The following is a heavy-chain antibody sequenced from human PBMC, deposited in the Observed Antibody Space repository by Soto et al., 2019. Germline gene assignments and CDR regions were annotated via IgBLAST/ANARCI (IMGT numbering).Heavy chain of an antibody. V-gene: IGHV3-23*01. CDR2: ISGSGGST. CDR1: GFTFSSYA. J-gene: IGHJ3*02. Sequence: GGSLRLSCAASGFTFSSYAMSWVRQAPGKGLEWVSAISGSGGSTYYADSVKGRFTISRDNSKNTLYLQMNSLRAEDRAVYYCAKIGVGKWLGGDDAFDIWGQGTMVTVSS. D-gene: IGHD6-19*01. CDR3: AKIGVGKWLGGDDAFDI.